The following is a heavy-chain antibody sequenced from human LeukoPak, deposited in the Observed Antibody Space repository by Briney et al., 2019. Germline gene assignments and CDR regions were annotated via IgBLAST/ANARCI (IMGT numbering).Heavy chain of an antibody. CDR2: INPNSGGT. V-gene: IGHV1-2*02. CDR3: ARALPTLPSYATDY. CDR1: GYTFTGYY. J-gene: IGHJ4*02. Sequence: ASVKVSCKAAGYTFTGYYMHWVRQAPGQGLEWMGWINPNSGGTNYAQKFQGRVTMTRDTSISTAYMELSRLRSDDTAVYYCARALPTLPSYATDYWGPGTLVTVSS. D-gene: IGHD3-10*01.